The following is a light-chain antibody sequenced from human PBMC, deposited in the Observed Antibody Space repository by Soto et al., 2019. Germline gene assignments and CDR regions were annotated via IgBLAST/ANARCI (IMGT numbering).Light chain of an antibody. CDR2: SAS. CDR1: QSVSSK. V-gene: IGKV3-15*01. J-gene: IGKJ1*01. CDR3: HQYNHWLTWT. Sequence: EIVMTQSPATLSLSPGQRATLSCRASQSVSSKLAWYQQRPGQAPRLLIYSASTRATGIPARFSGSGSGTEFILIISSRQSEDFAVYYCHQYNHWLTWTFGQGTKVEIK.